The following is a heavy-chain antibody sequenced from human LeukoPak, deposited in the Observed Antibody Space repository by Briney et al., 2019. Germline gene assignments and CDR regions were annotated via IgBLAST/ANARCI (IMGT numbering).Heavy chain of an antibody. CDR2: ISYDGSNK. V-gene: IGHV3-30-3*01. CDR3: ARAKNYYDSRGYYYEGGYYFDY. J-gene: IGHJ4*02. Sequence: GGSLRLSCAASGFTFSSYAMHWVRQAPGKGLEWVAVISYDGSNKYYADSVKGRFTISRDNSKNTLYLQMNSLRAEDTAVYYCARAKNYYDSRGYYYEGGYYFDYWGQGTLVTVSS. D-gene: IGHD3-22*01. CDR1: GFTFSSYA.